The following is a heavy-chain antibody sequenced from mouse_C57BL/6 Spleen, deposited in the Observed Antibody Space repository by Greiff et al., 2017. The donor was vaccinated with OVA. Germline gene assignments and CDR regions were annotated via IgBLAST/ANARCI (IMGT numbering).Heavy chain of an antibody. CDR2: IWWDDDK. V-gene: IGHV8-8*01. J-gene: IGHJ3*01. CDR1: GFSLSTFGMG. Sequence: QVTLKECGPGILQPSQPLSLTCSFSGFSLSTFGMGVGWIRQPSGKGLEWLAHIWWDDDKYYNPALKSRLTISKDTSKNQVFLKIANVDTADTATYYCARMGDYGSSSSWFAYWGQGTLVTVSA. D-gene: IGHD1-1*01. CDR3: ARMGDYGSSSSWFAY.